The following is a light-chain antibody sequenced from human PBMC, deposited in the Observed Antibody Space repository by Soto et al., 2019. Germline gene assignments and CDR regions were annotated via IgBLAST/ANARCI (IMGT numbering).Light chain of an antibody. CDR1: QAVNTR. CDR2: LTS. J-gene: IGKJ1*01. CDR3: NQRQSWPRT. V-gene: IGKV3-11*01. Sequence: EIVLTQSPATLSSFPGESVTLSGRASQAVNTRLAWYQHKPGQATRLLIYLTSNRAAGIPARFSGSGSETDFTLTISDVEPEDFAVYYCNQRQSWPRTFGQGSKVDIK.